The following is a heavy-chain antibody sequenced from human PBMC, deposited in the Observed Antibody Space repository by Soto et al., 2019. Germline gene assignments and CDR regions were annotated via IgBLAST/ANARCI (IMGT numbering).Heavy chain of an antibody. V-gene: IGHV1-3*01. J-gene: IGHJ6*02. Sequence: ASVKVSCKASGYTFTSYAMHWVRQAPGQRLEWMGWINAGNGNTKYSQKFQGRVTITRDTSASTAYMELSSLRSEDTAVYYCARAQITVLRYFDWLLGMDVWRQGTTVTVSS. CDR3: ARAQITVLRYFDWLLGMDV. CDR2: INAGNGNT. D-gene: IGHD3-9*01. CDR1: GYTFTSYA.